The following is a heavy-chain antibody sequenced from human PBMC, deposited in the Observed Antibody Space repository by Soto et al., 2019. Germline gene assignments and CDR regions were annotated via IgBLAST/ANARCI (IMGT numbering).Heavy chain of an antibody. Sequence: QVQLVQSGAEVNKPGSSVKVSCKSSGRTFSSYTISWVRQAPGQGLEWMGRIIPILGIANYAQKLQGRVTITADESTSTAYMELSSLRDEDTAVYYGGGRVGGSEVDFWGQGTLVTVSS. J-gene: IGHJ4*02. CDR2: IIPILGIA. D-gene: IGHD3-10*01. CDR1: GRTFSSYT. V-gene: IGHV1-69*02. CDR3: GGRVGGSEVDF.